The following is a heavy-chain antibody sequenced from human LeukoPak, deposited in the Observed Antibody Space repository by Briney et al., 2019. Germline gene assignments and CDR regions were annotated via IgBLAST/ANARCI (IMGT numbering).Heavy chain of an antibody. V-gene: IGHV3-11*01. CDR1: GFTFSDYF. J-gene: IGHJ3*02. CDR2: INSAGNNI. D-gene: IGHD6-13*01. Sequence: GGSLRLSCVASGFTFSDYFMSWIRQAPGKGLEWLSFINSAGNNIYYADSVKGRFTISRDNAKNSLYLQMNSLTAEDTALYCCAKCIAATWGAFDIWGQGTMVTVSS. CDR3: AKCIAATWGAFDI.